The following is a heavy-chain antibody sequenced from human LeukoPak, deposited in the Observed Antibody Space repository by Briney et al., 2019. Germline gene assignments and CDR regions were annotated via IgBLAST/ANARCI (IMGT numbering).Heavy chain of an antibody. J-gene: IGHJ6*02. D-gene: IGHD3-3*01. CDR3: ARGGIAIFGVVISPYYYYGMDV. CDR1: GGTFSSYA. CDR2: IIPIFGTA. V-gene: IGHV1-69*13. Sequence: SVKVSCKASGGTFSSYAISWVRQAPGQGLEWMGGIIPIFGTANYAQKFQGRVTITADESTSTAYMELSSLRSEDTVVYYCARGGIAIFGVVISPYYYYGMDVWGQGTTVTVSS.